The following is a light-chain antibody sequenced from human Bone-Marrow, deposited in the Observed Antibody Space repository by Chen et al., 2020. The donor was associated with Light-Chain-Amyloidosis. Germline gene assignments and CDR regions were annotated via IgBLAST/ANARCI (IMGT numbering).Light chain of an antibody. Sequence: QSALTQPPSLSAAPGHNVTISCSGTSSNIGKNYVSGYQQLPGTATTILIYDSHKRPSGIADRFGGTQSRTAAALGSTGLQTGDEADYYCGAWDISLSGRVFGGGTRLTVL. CDR1: SSNIGKNY. J-gene: IGLJ3*02. V-gene: IGLV1-51*01. CDR2: DSH. CDR3: GAWDISLSGRV.